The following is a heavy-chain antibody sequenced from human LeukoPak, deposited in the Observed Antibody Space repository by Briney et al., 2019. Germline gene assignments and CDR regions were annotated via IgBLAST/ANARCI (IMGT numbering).Heavy chain of an antibody. CDR1: GYTFTGYY. V-gene: IGHV1-46*01. CDR3: VRHNHMDV. CDR2: INLSGGST. Sequence: GASVKVSCKASGYTFTGYYMHWVRQAPGQGLEWMAIINLSGGSTDYTQKFQGRVTVTRDTSTSTVYMELSSLRSEDTAVYYCVRHNHMDVWGQGTTATVSS. J-gene: IGHJ6*02.